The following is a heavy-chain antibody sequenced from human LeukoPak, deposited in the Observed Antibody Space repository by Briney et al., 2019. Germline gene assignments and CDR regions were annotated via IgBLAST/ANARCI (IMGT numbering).Heavy chain of an antibody. V-gene: IGHV1-2*02. D-gene: IGHD2-2*01. CDR2: IHPYTGAA. CDR1: GYTFTDFY. Sequence: GASVKVSCKASGYTFTDFYINWVRQAPGQGLEWMGWIHPYTGAASYAQKFQGRVTVTRDASISTAYMELGRLTSDDTAVYYCARRDSCSSSSCVVDYWGQGTLVTVSS. CDR3: ARRDSCSSSSCVVDY. J-gene: IGHJ4*02.